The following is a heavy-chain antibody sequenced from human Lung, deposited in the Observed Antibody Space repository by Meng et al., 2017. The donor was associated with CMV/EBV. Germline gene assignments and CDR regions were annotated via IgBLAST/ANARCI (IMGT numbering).Heavy chain of an antibody. V-gene: IGHV1-69*10. CDR1: GGTFVNYA. CDR3: ARDFKTRRGIFGTVSGGYYGMDA. CDR2: INPILSMA. Sequence: SXXVSXKAPGGTFVNYAISWVRQAPGQGLEWMGGINPILSMATYPQRFQGRVTITADKSTTTAYMELSSLRSEDTALYYCARDFKTRRGIFGTVSGGYYGMDAWXQGTTVTVSS. J-gene: IGHJ6*02. D-gene: IGHD3-3*01.